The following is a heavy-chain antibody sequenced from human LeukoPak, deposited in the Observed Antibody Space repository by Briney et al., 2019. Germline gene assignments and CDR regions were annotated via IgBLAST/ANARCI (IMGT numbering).Heavy chain of an antibody. J-gene: IGHJ4*02. D-gene: IGHD6-13*01. Sequence: GGSLRLSCAASGFTFSSYAMSWVRQAPGKGLEWVSAISGSGGSTYYADSVKGRFTISRDNSKNTLYLQMNSLRAEDTAVYYCAKVRYQSADSSSWYYFDYWGQGTPVTVSS. CDR3: AKVRYQSADSSSWYYFDY. V-gene: IGHV3-23*01. CDR1: GFTFSSYA. CDR2: ISGSGGST.